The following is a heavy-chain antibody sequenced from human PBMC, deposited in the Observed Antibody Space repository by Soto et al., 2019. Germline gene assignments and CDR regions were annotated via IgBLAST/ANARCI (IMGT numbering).Heavy chain of an antibody. CDR2: IYHSGST. V-gene: IGHV4-4*02. J-gene: IGHJ6*02. CDR1: GGSISSSNW. Sequence: PSETLSLTCAVSGGSISSSNWWSWVRQPPGKGLEWIGEIYHSGSTNYNPSLKSRVTISVDKSKNQFSLKLSSVTAADTAVYYCARVRRDYYGSGSYVYYYGMDVWGQGTTVTVSS. CDR3: ARVRRDYYGSGSYVYYYGMDV. D-gene: IGHD3-10*01.